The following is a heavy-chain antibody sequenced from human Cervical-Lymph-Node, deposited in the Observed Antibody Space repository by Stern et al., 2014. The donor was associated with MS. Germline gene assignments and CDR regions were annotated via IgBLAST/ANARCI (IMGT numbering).Heavy chain of an antibody. CDR3: ARDRGSYSDY. D-gene: IGHD1-26*01. CDR2: ISPKTGSA. J-gene: IGHJ4*02. Sequence: QGQLVQSGAEVERPGASVKVSCKASGYTFTAYFLHWVRQAPGQGLEWMGWISPKTGSATYAQKFQDRVTMTRDTSINTGYMEVSSLRSDDTAVYYCARDRGSYSDYWGQGTLVVVSS. CDR1: GYTFTAYF. V-gene: IGHV1-2*02.